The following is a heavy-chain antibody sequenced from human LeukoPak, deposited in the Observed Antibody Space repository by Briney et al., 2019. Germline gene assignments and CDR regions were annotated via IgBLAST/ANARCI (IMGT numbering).Heavy chain of an antibody. D-gene: IGHD6-19*01. CDR3: ARDASASGWYGFVGPATVDY. Sequence: SETLSLTCTVSGGSISSSSYYWGWIRQPPGKGREWIGSIYYSGSTYYNPSLKSRVTISVDTSKNQFSLKLSSVTAADTAVYYCARDASASGWYGFVGPATVDYWGQGTLVTVSS. J-gene: IGHJ4*02. CDR1: GGSISSSSYY. CDR2: IYYSGST. V-gene: IGHV4-39*07.